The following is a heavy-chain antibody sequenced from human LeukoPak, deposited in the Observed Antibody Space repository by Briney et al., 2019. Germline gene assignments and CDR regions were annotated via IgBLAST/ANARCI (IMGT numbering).Heavy chain of an antibody. CDR2: ISGSGGST. D-gene: IGHD3-10*01. V-gene: IGHV3-23*01. Sequence: GGSLRLSCAASGFTFSSYAMSWVRQAPGKGLKWVSAISGSGGSTYYADSVKGRFTISRDNSKNTLYLQMNSLRAEDTAVYYCAKENPRGLWFGESYFDYWGQGTLVTVSS. CDR1: GFTFSSYA. J-gene: IGHJ4*02. CDR3: AKENPRGLWFGESYFDY.